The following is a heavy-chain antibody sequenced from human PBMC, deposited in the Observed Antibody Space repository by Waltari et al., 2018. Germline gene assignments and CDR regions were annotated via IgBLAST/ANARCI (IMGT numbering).Heavy chain of an antibody. J-gene: IGHJ5*02. CDR3: ARDIVVVPAVAGWFDP. CDR2: IIPIFGTA. CDR1: GGTFSSYA. D-gene: IGHD2-2*01. Sequence: QVQLVQSGAEVKKPGSSVKVSCKASGGTFSSYAISWVRQAPGQGLEWMGRIIPIFGTANYAQKCQGRVTITADKSTSTAYMELSSLRSEDTAVYYCARDIVVVPAVAGWFDPWGQGTLVTVSS. V-gene: IGHV1-69*13.